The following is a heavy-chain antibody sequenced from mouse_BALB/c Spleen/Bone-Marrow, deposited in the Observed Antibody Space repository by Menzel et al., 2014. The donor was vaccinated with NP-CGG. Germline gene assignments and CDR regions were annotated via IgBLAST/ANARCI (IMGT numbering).Heavy chain of an antibody. CDR1: GFTFSSYA. Sequence: EVQLVESGGGLVKPGGSLKLSCAASGFTFSSYAMSWVRQTPEKRLEWVATISSGGSYTYYPDGVKGRFTISRDNAKNTLYLQMSSLRSEDTAMYYCARPPYYGSSEWYFDVWGAGTTVTVSS. CDR2: ISSGGSYT. J-gene: IGHJ1*01. D-gene: IGHD1-1*01. CDR3: ARPPYYGSSEWYFDV. V-gene: IGHV5-9-3*01.